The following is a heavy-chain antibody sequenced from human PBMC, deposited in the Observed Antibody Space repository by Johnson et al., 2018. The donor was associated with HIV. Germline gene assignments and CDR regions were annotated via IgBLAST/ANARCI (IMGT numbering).Heavy chain of an antibody. D-gene: IGHD6-13*01. V-gene: IGHV3-30*18. J-gene: IGHJ3*01. Sequence: QVQLVESGGGVVQPGRSLRLSCAASGFTFSSYGMHWVRQAPGKGLEWVTVISYDGRTKYYSDSVKGRFTVSRDNSKNTLYLQMNSPRPEDTAVYYCANNFRGGIAAPGDAFDVWGQGTMVTVSS. CDR1: GFTFSSYG. CDR3: ANNFRGGIAAPGDAFDV. CDR2: ISYDGRTK.